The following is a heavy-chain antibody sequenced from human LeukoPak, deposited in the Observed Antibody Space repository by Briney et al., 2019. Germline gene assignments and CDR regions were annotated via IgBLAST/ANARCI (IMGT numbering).Heavy chain of an antibody. CDR3: ARVPFSSVVPAAMVWFDP. CDR1: GGSISRYY. CDR2: IYYSGST. D-gene: IGHD2-2*01. V-gene: IGHV4-59*01. J-gene: IGHJ5*02. Sequence: SETLSLTCTVSGGSISRYYWSWIRQPPGKGLEWIGYIYYSGSTNYNPSLKSRVTISVDTSKNQFSLKLSSVTAADTAVYYCARVPFSSVVPAAMVWFDPWGQGTLVTVSS.